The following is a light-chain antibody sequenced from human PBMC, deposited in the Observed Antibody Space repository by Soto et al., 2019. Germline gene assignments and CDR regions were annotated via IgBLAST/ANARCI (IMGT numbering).Light chain of an antibody. CDR1: SSDVGAYNS. V-gene: IGLV2-11*01. CDR2: DVS. Sequence: QSVLTQPRSVSGSPGQSVTISCTGTSSDVGAYNSVSWYQQHPDKAPKLMIYDVSQRPSGVPDRFSGSKSGNTASLTISGLQAEDDADYYCVSYTGTHIPVALGGGTKVTVL. CDR3: VSYTGTHIPVA. J-gene: IGLJ2*01.